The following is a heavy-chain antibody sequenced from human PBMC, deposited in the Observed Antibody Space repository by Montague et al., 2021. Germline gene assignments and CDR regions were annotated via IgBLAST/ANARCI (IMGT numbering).Heavy chain of an antibody. J-gene: IGHJ5*02. D-gene: IGHD3-10*01. CDR1: SGSIFHAH. V-gene: IGHV4-59*08. CDR3: AKQDYFVSGTSYKGFDP. CDR2: MFYGGAT. Sequence: SETLSLTCTVSSGSIFHAHWSWVRQPPGKGLGWLGSMFYGGATSNNPSLKNRVTMSIDTSTNQFSLKLSFVTAADTAVYYCAKQDYFVSGTSYKGFDPWGQGILVTVSS.